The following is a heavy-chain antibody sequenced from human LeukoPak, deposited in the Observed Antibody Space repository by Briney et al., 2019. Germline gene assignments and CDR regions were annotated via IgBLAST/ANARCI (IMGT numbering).Heavy chain of an antibody. D-gene: IGHD2-8*01. CDR3: ARMVTNGGAFDI. CDR1: GFSLSTTGMR. CDR2: IDWDDDK. Sequence: SGPTLVNPTQTLTLTSTFSGFSLSTTGMRVSWIRQPPGKAQEWLARIDWDDDKFYSTSLKTRLTISKDTSENQVVLTLTNVDPVYTATYYCARMVTNGGAFDIWGQGTMVTVSS. V-gene: IGHV2-70*04. J-gene: IGHJ3*02.